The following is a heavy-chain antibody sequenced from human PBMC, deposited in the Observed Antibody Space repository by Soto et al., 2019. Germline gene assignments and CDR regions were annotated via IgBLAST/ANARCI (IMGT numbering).Heavy chain of an antibody. CDR1: GFTFSSYA. J-gene: IGHJ5*02. Sequence: EVQLLESGGGVVQPGGSLRLSCAASGFTFSSYAMSWVRQAPGKGLEWVAAICCSGGSTYYADSVKGRFTISRDNSKNTLYLQMNSLRAEDTAVYYCAKARGNGGYDLKINWFDPWGQGTLVTVSS. CDR3: AKARGNGGYDLKINWFDP. D-gene: IGHD5-12*01. V-gene: IGHV3-23*01. CDR2: ICCSGGST.